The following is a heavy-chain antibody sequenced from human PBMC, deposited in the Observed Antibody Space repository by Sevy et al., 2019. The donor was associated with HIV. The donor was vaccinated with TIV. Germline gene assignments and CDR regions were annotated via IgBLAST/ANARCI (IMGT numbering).Heavy chain of an antibody. D-gene: IGHD2-15*01. CDR3: ARGYCTGGSCSPGGF. CDR1: GYTFTSYI. CDR2: IIPLNGDT. J-gene: IGHJ4*02. V-gene: IGHV1-18*01. Sequence: ASVKVSCKTSGYTFTSYIISWVRQAPGQGLEWMGWIIPLNGDTKYVQKFQGRVTMSIDTSTITAYMDLRSLRSDDTAVYYCARGYCTGGSCSPGGFWGQGTLVTVSS.